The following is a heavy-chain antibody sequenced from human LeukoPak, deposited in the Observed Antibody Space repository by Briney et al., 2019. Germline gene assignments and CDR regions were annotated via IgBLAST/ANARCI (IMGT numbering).Heavy chain of an antibody. J-gene: IGHJ4*02. CDR3: AGENYPGIAAAGVRY. CDR1: GFTFSSYG. D-gene: IGHD6-13*01. V-gene: IGHV3-33*01. CDR2: IWYDGSNK. Sequence: SGGSLRLSCAASGFTFSSYGMHWVRQAPGKGLEWVAVIWYDGSNKYYADSVKGRFTISRDNSKNTLYLQMNSLRAEDTAVYYCAGENYPGIAAAGVRYWGQGTLVTVSS.